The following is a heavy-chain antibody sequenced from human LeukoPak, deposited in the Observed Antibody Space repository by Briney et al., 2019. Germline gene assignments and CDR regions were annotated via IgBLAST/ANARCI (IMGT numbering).Heavy chain of an antibody. CDR1: GFTFSSYS. Sequence: SGGSLRLSCAASGFTFSSYSMNWVRQAPGKGLEWVSYISSSSSTIYYADSVKGRFTISRDNAKNSLYLQMNSLRAEDTAVYYCARDNQYCRGGSCYPGFFDYWGQGTLVTVSS. J-gene: IGHJ4*02. CDR2: ISSSSSTI. CDR3: ARDNQYCRGGSCYPGFFDY. V-gene: IGHV3-48*01. D-gene: IGHD2-15*01.